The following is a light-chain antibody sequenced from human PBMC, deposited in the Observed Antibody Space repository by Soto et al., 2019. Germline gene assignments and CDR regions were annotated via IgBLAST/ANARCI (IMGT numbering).Light chain of an antibody. CDR3: QQYVNLPPT. V-gene: IGKV1-33*01. CDR1: QDISNY. CDR2: DAS. J-gene: IGKJ1*01. Sequence: DIQMTQSPSSLSASVGDRVTITCQASQDISNYLNWYQQKPGKAPKLLIYDASNLETGVPSRFSGSGSGTDFTFTISRRQPEDIATYYCQQYVNLPPTFGQGTKVEIK.